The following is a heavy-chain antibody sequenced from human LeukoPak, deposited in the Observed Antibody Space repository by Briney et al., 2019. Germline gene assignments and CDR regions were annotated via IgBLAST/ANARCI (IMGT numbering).Heavy chain of an antibody. J-gene: IGHJ4*02. CDR3: ARHDEDYDILSR. V-gene: IGHV5-51*01. CDR1: GYSFTSYW. CDR2: IYPGDSDT. D-gene: IGHD3-9*01. Sequence: GASLQISCKGSGYSFTSYWIGWVRQLPGKGLEWMGIIYPGDSDTRYSPSFQGQVTISADKSISTAYLQWSSLKASDTAMYYCARHDEDYDILSRWGQGTLVTVSS.